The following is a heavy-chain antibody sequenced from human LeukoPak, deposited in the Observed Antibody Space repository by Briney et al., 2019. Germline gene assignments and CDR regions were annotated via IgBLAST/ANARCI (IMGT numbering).Heavy chain of an antibody. CDR3: ARDQYDLSYYYYYGMDV. J-gene: IGHJ6*02. V-gene: IGHV3-66*01. CDR2: IYSGGST. Sequence: PGGSLRLSCAASGFTVSSNYMSWVRQAPGKGLEWVSVIYSGGSTYYADSVKGRFTISRDNSKNTLYLQVNSLRAEDTAVYYCARDQYDLSYYYYYGMDVWGQGTTVTVSS. D-gene: IGHD2-8*01. CDR1: GFTVSSNY.